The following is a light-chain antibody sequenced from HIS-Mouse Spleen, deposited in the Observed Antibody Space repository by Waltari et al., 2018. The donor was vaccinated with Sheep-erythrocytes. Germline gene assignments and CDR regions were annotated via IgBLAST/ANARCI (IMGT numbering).Light chain of an antibody. CDR2: DVS. Sequence: QSALTQPRSVSGSPGQSVTISCTGTSSDVGGYNYVSWYQQHPGKAPKLMIYDVSNPPAGLPDRFSGSKSGNTASLTISGLQAEDEADYYCCSYAGSYNHVFATGTKVTVL. J-gene: IGLJ1*01. CDR3: CSYAGSYNHV. CDR1: SSDVGGYNY. V-gene: IGLV2-11*01.